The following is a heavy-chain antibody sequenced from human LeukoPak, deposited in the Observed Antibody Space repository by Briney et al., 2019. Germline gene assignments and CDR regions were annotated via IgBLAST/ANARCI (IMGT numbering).Heavy chain of an antibody. CDR2: MYSSGTN. J-gene: IGHJ4*03. CDR1: GVSISSYY. Sequence: PSETLSLTCSVSGVSISSYYWSWVRQPPGKGLEWIGYMYSSGTNNYNSSLKSRATIALDTSQNQFSLKLRSVTAADTAVYYCARAWSDGPGYSIDFWGKGSWSPSPQ. D-gene: IGHD3-9*01. CDR3: ARAWSDGPGYSIDF. V-gene: IGHV4-59*01.